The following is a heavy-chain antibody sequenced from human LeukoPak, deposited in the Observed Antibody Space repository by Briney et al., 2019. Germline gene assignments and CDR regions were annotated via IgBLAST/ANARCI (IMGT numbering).Heavy chain of an antibody. CDR3: ATVESGSYFDGYWFDP. Sequence: ASVKVSCKVSGYTLTELSMHWVRQAPGKGLEWMGGFDPEDGETIYAQKFQGRVTMTEDTSTDTAYMELSSLRSEDTAVYYCATVESGSYFDGYWFDPWGQGTLVTVSS. CDR2: FDPEDGET. J-gene: IGHJ5*02. CDR1: GYTLTELS. D-gene: IGHD1-26*01. V-gene: IGHV1-24*01.